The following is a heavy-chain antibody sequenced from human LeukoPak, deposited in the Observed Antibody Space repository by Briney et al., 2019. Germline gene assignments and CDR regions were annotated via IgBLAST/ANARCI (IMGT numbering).Heavy chain of an antibody. CDR3: AREGSAGHLDY. CDR1: GGSISSSNW. CDR2: IYHSGST. D-gene: IGHD2-15*01. J-gene: IGHJ4*02. V-gene: IGHV4-4*02. Sequence: PSETLSLTCAVSGGSISSSNWWSWVRQPPGKGLEWIGEIYHSGSTNYNPSLKSRVTISVDTSKNQFSLKLSSVTAADTAVYYRAREGSAGHLDYWGQGTLVTVSS.